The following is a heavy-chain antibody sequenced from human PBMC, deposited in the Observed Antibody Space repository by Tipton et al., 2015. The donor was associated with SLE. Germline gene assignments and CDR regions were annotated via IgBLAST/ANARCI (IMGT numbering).Heavy chain of an antibody. CDR2: ISGDGRST. CDR3: ARGPLYYDLWSNLDV. D-gene: IGHD3-3*01. J-gene: IGHJ6*03. Sequence: GSLRLSCAPSGFTFSNYWMHWVRQAPGKGLVWVSRISGDGRSTDYADSVKGRFTISRDNAKNTLYLQVNSLRAEDTAVYYCARGPLYYDLWSNLDVWGKGTTVTVSS. CDR1: GFTFSNYW. V-gene: IGHV3-74*01.